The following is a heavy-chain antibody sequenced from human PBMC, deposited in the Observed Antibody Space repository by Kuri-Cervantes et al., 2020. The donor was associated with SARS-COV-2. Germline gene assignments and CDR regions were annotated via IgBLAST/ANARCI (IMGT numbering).Heavy chain of an antibody. Sequence: SETLSLTCTVSGGSISDYYWSWIRQPPGKGLEWIGDIYYTGSTSYNPSLKSRVAISVDTSKNQFSLKLRSVTAADTAVYYCARDCSTADCKTFGYYWGRGTLVTVSS. J-gene: IGHJ4*02. CDR2: IYYTGST. CDR3: ARDCSTADCKTFGYY. D-gene: IGHD2-2*01. CDR1: GGSISDYY. V-gene: IGHV4-59*01.